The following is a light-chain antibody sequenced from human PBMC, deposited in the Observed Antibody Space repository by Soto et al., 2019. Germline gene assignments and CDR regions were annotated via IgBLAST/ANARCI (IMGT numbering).Light chain of an antibody. CDR1: QSISSW. V-gene: IGKV1-5*01. Sequence: DIQMTKSPSTLSASVGDRVSITCRASQSISSWLDWCQQKPGKAPKLLIYDDSRLESGVPSRFSDSGSGTEFTLTISSRQPDDFATYYCQQYNSYQWTFDQGTKVDIK. CDR3: QQYNSYQWT. CDR2: DDS. J-gene: IGKJ1*01.